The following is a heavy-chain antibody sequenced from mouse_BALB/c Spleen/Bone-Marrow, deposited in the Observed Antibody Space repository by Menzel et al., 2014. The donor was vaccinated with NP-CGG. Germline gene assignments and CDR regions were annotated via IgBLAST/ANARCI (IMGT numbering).Heavy chain of an antibody. CDR2: ISTYYGDA. D-gene: IGHD1-1*01. CDR1: GYTFTDYA. V-gene: IGHV1S137*01. CDR3: ARVSYDYFDY. Sequence: VQLQQSGAELVRPGVSVKISCKGSGYTFTDYALHWVKQSHAKSLEWIGIISTYYGDASYNQEFKGKATMTVDKSSSTAYMELARLTSEDSAIYYCARVSYDYFDYWGQGTTLTVSS. J-gene: IGHJ2*01.